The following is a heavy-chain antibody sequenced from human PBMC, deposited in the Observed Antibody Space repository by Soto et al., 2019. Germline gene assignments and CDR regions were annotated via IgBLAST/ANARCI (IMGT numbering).Heavy chain of an antibody. CDR1: VFTFSTYG. CDR3: ARDLDTALGFYYYYGMDV. J-gene: IGHJ6*02. Sequence: PGWSLRLSCEASVFTFSTYGMHWFRQAPGKGLEWVAVIWHDGSKKYYADSVRGRFTISRDNSKNTHYLQMNSLRAEDTAVYYCARDLDTALGFYYYYGMDVWGQGTTVTVSS. V-gene: IGHV3-33*01. D-gene: IGHD5-18*01. CDR2: IWHDGSKK.